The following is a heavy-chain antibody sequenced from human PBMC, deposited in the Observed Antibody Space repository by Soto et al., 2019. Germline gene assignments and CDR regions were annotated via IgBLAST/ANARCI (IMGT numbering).Heavy chain of an antibody. CDR1: GGSFSGYY. CDR2: INHSGNS. D-gene: IGHD3-22*01. Sequence: QVQLQQWGAGLLKPSETLSLTCAVYGGSFSGYYWSWIRQSPGKGLEWIGEINHSGNSNQNPSLKSRVTISADTSKNQFSLKLRSLAAADMAVYYCASGFAMITTVQGDTPDKYYFDSWGQGTLVTVSS. J-gene: IGHJ4*02. CDR3: ASGFAMITTVQGDTPDKYYFDS. V-gene: IGHV4-34*01.